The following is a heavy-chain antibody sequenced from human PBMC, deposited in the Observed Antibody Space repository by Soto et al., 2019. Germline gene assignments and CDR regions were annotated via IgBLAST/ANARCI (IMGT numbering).Heavy chain of an antibody. J-gene: IGHJ6*02. CDR1: GFSFSDYA. D-gene: IGHD3-3*01. Sequence: PGGSLRLSCVASGFSFSDYAVNWVRQAPGKGLEWVSFISSDSRTIYYADSVEGRFTVSRDNARNSVSLQMDSLRDEDAAVYYCARIKLVEWFFINVDVYDMDVWGQGTPVTVSS. CDR3: ARIKLVEWFFINVDVYDMDV. CDR2: ISSDSRTI. V-gene: IGHV3-48*02.